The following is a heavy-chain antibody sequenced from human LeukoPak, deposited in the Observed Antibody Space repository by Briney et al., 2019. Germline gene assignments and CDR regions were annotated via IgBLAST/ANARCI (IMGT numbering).Heavy chain of an antibody. CDR1: GYTFTGYY. V-gene: IGHV1-2*02. J-gene: IGHJ4*02. Sequence: ASVTVSCKASGYTFTGYYMHWVRQAPGQGLEWMGWINPNSGGTNYAQKFQGRVTMTRDTSISTAYMELSRLRSDDTAVYYCARDLFVVGANFDYWGQGTLVTVSS. CDR3: ARDLFVVGANFDY. D-gene: IGHD1-26*01. CDR2: INPNSGGT.